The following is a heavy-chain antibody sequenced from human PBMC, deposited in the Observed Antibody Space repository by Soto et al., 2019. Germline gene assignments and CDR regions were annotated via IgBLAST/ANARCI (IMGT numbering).Heavy chain of an antibody. CDR3: ARDSRYCGAECYQFDY. V-gene: IGHV1-18*01. CDR1: GYTFTSYG. Sequence: ASVKVSCKASGYTFTSYGISWVRQAPGQGLEWMGWISAYNGNTNYAQKLQGRVTMTTDTSTSTAYMELRSLRSDDTAVYYCARDSRYCGAECYQFDYWGQGNLVTVSS. J-gene: IGHJ4*02. CDR2: ISAYNGNT. D-gene: IGHD2-21*01.